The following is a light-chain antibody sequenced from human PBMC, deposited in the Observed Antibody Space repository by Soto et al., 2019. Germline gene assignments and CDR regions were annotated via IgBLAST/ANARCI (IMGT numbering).Light chain of an antibody. CDR2: YAS. CDR3: QQYNNWLS. Sequence: DIVMTQSPVTLSVSQLERATLSCRASQSVSSNLAWYQQKPGQAPRLLISYASSRATGIPARFSGSGSGTDFTLTISSLQSEDYAVYYCQQYNNWLSFGQGTRLEIK. V-gene: IGKV3-15*01. J-gene: IGKJ5*01. CDR1: QSVSSN.